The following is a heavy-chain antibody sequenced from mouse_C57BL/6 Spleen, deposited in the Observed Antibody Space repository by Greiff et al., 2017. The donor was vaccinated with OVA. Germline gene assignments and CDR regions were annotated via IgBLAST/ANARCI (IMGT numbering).Heavy chain of an antibody. CDR1: GYTFTSYW. Sequence: QVQLQQPGAELVRPGTSVKLSCKASGYTFTSYWMHWVKQRPGQGLEWIGVIDPSDSYTNYNQKFKGKATLTVDTSSSTAYMQLSSLTSEDSAVYYCARDSYYAMDYWGQGTSVTVSS. CDR2: IDPSDSYT. J-gene: IGHJ4*01. CDR3: ARDSYYAMDY. D-gene: IGHD3-2*01. V-gene: IGHV1-59*01.